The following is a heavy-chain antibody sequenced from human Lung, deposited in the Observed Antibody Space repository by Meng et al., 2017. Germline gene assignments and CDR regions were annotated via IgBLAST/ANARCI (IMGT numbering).Heavy chain of an antibody. CDR2: ISGSGGST. J-gene: IGHJ4*02. CDR1: GFTFSSHA. Sequence: EVQLLESGGGLVQPGGSPRRSCVASGFTFSSHAMTWVRQGPGKGLEWVSSISGSGGSTYYADSVRGRFTISRDNSKNTVYLQMNSLRAEDTAIYYCVRRIEYSSSSGYWGQGTLVTVSS. D-gene: IGHD6-6*01. V-gene: IGHV3-23*01. CDR3: VRRIEYSSSSGY.